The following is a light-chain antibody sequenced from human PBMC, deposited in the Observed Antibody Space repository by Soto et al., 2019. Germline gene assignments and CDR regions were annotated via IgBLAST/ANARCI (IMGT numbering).Light chain of an antibody. CDR1: QSISSY. CDR3: QQSYSTPSIT. Sequence: SEMTQSNSSLSASVRDRVTITCRSSQSISSYLNWYQQKPGKATKLLIYAASSLQSGVPSRFSGSGSGTDFTLTIRSLQPEDFATYYCQQSYSTPSITFCQGTLLEIK. CDR2: AAS. J-gene: IGKJ5*01. V-gene: IGKV1-39*01.